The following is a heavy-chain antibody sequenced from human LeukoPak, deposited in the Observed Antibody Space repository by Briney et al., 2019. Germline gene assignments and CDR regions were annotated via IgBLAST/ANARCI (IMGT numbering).Heavy chain of an antibody. CDR3: ARDLGYYDFWSGYYTPNYFDY. CDR2: IKQDGSEK. D-gene: IGHD3-3*01. CDR1: GFTFSSYW. Sequence: GGSLRLSCAASGFTFSSYWMSGVRQAPGKGLEWVANIKQDGSEKYYVDSVKGRFTISRDNAKNSLYLQMNSLRAEDTAVYYCARDLGYYDFWSGYYTPNYFDYWGQGTLVTVSS. V-gene: IGHV3-7*01. J-gene: IGHJ4*02.